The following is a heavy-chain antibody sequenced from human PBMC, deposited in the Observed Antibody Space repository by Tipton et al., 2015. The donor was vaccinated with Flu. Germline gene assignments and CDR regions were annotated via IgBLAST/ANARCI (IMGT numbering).Heavy chain of an antibody. J-gene: IGHJ4*02. D-gene: IGHD3-10*01. V-gene: IGHV3-11*06. Sequence: SLRLSCAASGFTFSDYYMSWIRQAPGKGLEWVSYISSSSSYTNYADSVKGRFTISRDNAKNSLYLQMNSLRAEDTAVYYCARLGFGELVDYWGQGPLVTVSS. CDR2: ISSSSSYT. CDR1: GFTFSDYY. CDR3: ARLGFGELVDY.